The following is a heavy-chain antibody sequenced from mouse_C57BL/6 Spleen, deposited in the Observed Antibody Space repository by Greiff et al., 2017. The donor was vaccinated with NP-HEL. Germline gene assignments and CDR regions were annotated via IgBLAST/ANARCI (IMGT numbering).Heavy chain of an antibody. V-gene: IGHV2-2*01. CDR3: ARHYGSSAWYFDV. Sequence: QVQLKQSGPGLVQPSQSLSITCTVSGFSLTSYGVHWVRQSPGKGLEWLGVIWSGGSTDYNAAFISRLSISKDNSKSQVFFKMNSLQADDTAIYYCARHYGSSAWYFDVWGTGTTVTVSS. J-gene: IGHJ1*03. CDR1: GFSLTSYG. CDR2: IWSGGST. D-gene: IGHD1-1*01.